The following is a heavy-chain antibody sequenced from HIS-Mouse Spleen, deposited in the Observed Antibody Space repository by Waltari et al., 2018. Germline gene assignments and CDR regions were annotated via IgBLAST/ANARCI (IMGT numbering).Heavy chain of an antibody. V-gene: IGHV3-23*01. D-gene: IGHD6-19*01. J-gene: IGHJ4*02. CDR2: ISGSGGST. CDR1: GFTFSSYA. CDR3: AKDVAVAGTEDY. Sequence: EVQLLESGGGLVQPGGSLRLSCAASGFTFSSYAMSWVRQAPGKGLEWGSAISGSGGSTYYADSVKGRFTISRDNSKNTLYLQMNSMRAEDTAVYYCAKDVAVAGTEDYWGQGTLVTVSS.